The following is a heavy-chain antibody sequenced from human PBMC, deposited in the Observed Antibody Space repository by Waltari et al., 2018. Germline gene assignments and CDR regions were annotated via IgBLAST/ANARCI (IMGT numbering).Heavy chain of an antibody. CDR3: ARVIFPTGLRFDD. CDR1: GYSTSSGYY. V-gene: IGHV4-38-2*01. D-gene: IGHD3-16*01. J-gene: IGHJ4*02. CDR2: IYHSGST. Sequence: QVQLQESGPGLVKPSETLSLTCAVSGYSTSSGYYWGWIRQPPGKGLEWIGTIYHSGSTYYNPSLKSRVTISVDTSKNQFSLKLSSVTAADTAVYYCARVIFPTGLRFDDWGQGNLVTVSS.